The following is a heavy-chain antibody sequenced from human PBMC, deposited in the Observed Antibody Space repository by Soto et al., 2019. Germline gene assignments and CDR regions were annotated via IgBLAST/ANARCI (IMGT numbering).Heavy chain of an antibody. CDR1: GFSISSGTYY. CDR3: AREGATSGFLFDY. J-gene: IGHJ4*02. CDR2: IYTSGST. Sequence: PSETLSLTCTVSGFSISSGTYYWGWVRQSAGKGLEWIGRIYTSGSTNYNPSLKSRVTLSVDTSKNQFSLKLSSVTAADTAVYYCAREGATSGFLFDYWGQGTLVTVSS. V-gene: IGHV4-61*02. D-gene: IGHD2-21*01.